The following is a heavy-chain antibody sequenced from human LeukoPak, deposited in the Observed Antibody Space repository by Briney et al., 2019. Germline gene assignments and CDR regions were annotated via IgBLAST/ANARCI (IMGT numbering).Heavy chain of an antibody. V-gene: IGHV3-64*01. CDR3: ARTPSGVVVITSYDY. D-gene: IGHD3-22*01. J-gene: IGHJ4*02. CDR2: ISSNGGTT. CDR1: GFTFSSYA. Sequence: GGSLRLSCAASGFTFSSYAMSWVRQAPGKGLEWASAISSNGGTTYYANSVKGRFTISRDNSKNTLYLQMGSLRAEDMAVYYCARTPSGVVVITSYDYWGQGTLVTVSS.